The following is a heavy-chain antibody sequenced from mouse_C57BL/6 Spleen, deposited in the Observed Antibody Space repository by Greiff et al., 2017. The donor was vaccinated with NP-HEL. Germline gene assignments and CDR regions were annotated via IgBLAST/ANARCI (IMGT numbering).Heavy chain of an antibody. CDR3: ARWNGYSGY. CDR2: IDPSDSYS. CDR1: GYTFTSYW. V-gene: IGHV1-50*01. D-gene: IGHD1-2*01. J-gene: IGHJ2*01. Sequence: QVQLQQPGAELVKPGASVKLSCKASGYTFTSYWMQWVKQRPGQGLEWIGEIDPSDSYSNYYQKFKGKATLTVDTSASTAYMQLSSLTSEDTAVYYCARWNGYSGYWGQGTTLTVSS.